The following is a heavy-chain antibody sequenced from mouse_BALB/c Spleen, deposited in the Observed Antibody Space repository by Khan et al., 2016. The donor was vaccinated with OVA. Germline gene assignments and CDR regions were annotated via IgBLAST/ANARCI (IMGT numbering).Heavy chain of an antibody. Sequence: VQLQQSGPELMKPGASVKISCKASGYSFTSYYIHWVIQSHGKSLEWIGYIDPFSGDTTYNQKFKGRATLTVDKSSSTAYIHLSNLTSEDSAVYYCARRRCVAWFTYWGQGTLVTVSA. V-gene: IGHV1S135*01. CDR2: IDPFSGDT. CDR3: ARRRCVAWFTY. CDR1: GYSFTSYY. J-gene: IGHJ3*01. D-gene: IGHD2-14*01.